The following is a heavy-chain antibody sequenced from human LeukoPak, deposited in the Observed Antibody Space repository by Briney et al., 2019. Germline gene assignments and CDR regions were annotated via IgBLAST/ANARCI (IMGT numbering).Heavy chain of an antibody. V-gene: IGHV4-59*08. Sequence: SETLPLTCTVSGGSISGYYRSWIRQSPGKGLEWIAYIYYSGSTNYNPSLKSRVTISVDTSKNQFSLKLSSVTAADAAVYYCARHLTGTRSLDYWGQGTLVTVSS. CDR1: GGSISGYY. CDR3: ARHLTGTRSLDY. D-gene: IGHD1-14*01. CDR2: IYYSGST. J-gene: IGHJ4*02.